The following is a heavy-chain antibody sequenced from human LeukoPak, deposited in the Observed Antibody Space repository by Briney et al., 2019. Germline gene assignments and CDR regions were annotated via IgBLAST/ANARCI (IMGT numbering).Heavy chain of an antibody. CDR1: GFTFGDYA. D-gene: IGHD1-26*01. CDR2: IRSKAYGGTT. CDR3: TQYSGSYTY. Sequence: GGSLRLSCTASGFTFGDYAMSWVRQAPGEGLEWVGFIRSKAYGGTTEYAASVKGRFTISRDDSKSIAYLQMNSLKTEDTAVYYCTQYSGSYTYWGQGTLATVSS. V-gene: IGHV3-49*04. J-gene: IGHJ4*02.